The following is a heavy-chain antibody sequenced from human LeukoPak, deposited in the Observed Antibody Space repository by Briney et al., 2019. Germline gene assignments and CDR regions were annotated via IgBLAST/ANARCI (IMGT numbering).Heavy chain of an antibody. CDR3: ARDWRDGDLNWFDP. CDR1: GGSISSSSYY. Sequence: SETLSLTCTVSGGSISSSSYYWGWIRQPPGKGLEWIGSIYHSGSTNYNPSLKSRVTISVDKSKNQFSLKLSSVTAADTAVYYCARDWRDGDLNWFDPWGQGTLVTVSS. J-gene: IGHJ5*02. CDR2: IYHSGST. V-gene: IGHV4-39*07. D-gene: IGHD4-17*01.